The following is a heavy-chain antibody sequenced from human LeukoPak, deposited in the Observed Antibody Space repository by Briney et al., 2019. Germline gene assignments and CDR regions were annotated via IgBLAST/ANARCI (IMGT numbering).Heavy chain of an antibody. CDR3: ARDRHPTVRGWFDP. V-gene: IGHV1-18*01. Sequence: ASVKVSCKTSGYTFSNYGIGWVRQAPGQGLEWMGWVSGYNGDTNYAQNVQGRVTMTIDTSTTTAYMELNNLRSDDTAIYYCARDRHPTVRGWFDPWGQGTLVTVSS. CDR2: VSGYNGDT. D-gene: IGHD3-10*01. CDR1: GYTFSNYG. J-gene: IGHJ5*02.